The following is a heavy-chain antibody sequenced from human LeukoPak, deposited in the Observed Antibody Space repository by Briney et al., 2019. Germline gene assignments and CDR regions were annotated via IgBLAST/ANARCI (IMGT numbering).Heavy chain of an antibody. J-gene: IGHJ4*02. V-gene: IGHV1-8*03. CDR1: GYTFTSYG. D-gene: IGHD3-22*01. CDR3: ARGLDYYDSSGYGY. Sequence: ASVKVSCKASGYTFTSYGLNWVRQAPGQGLEWMGWMNPNSGNTGYAQKFQGRVTITRNTSISTAYMELSSLRSEDTAVYYCARGLDYYDSSGYGYWGQGTLVTVSS. CDR2: MNPNSGNT.